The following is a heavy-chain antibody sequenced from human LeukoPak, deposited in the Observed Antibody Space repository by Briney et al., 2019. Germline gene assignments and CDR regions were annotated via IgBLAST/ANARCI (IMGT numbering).Heavy chain of an antibody. CDR1: GFTFSSYG. Sequence: GGSLRLSCAAPGFTFSSYGMHWVRQAPGKGLEWVAVISYDGSNKYYADSVKGRFTISRDNSKNTLYLQMNSLRAEDTAVYYCAKDQGASGSPMESDYGMDVWGQGTTVTVSS. CDR3: AKDQGASGSPMESDYGMDV. D-gene: IGHD1-26*01. V-gene: IGHV3-30*18. J-gene: IGHJ6*02. CDR2: ISYDGSNK.